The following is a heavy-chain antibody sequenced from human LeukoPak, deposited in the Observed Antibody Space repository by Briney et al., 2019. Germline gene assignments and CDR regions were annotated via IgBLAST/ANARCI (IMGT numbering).Heavy chain of an antibody. J-gene: IGHJ4*02. CDR3: ARVSRDVGDYSH. V-gene: IGHV3-23*01. Sequence: PGGSLRLSCAASGFSFNSYAMTWVRQAPGKGLEWVSAISGSGGSTYYADSVKGRFTISRDNSKNTLFLQMNSLRAEDTAIYYCARVSRDVGDYSHRGQGTLVTVSS. CDR1: GFSFNSYA. CDR2: ISGSGGST. D-gene: IGHD2-15*01.